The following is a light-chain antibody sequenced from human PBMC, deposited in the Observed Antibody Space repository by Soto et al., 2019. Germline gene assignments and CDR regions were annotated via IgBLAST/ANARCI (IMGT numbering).Light chain of an antibody. J-gene: IGLJ1*01. Sequence: QSALTQPASVSGSPGQSITISCTGTSSDVGNYKYVSWYQQHPDKAPKLIIFVNSNRPSGISNRFSASNSDNTASLTISGPQAEDEADYYCSTYTSSDTPYVFGTGTKLTVL. CDR2: VNS. V-gene: IGLV2-14*01. CDR3: STYTSSDTPYV. CDR1: SSDVGNYKY.